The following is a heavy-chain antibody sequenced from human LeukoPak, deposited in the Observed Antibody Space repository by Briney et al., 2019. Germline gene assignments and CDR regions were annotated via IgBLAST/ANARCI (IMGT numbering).Heavy chain of an antibody. V-gene: IGHV4-30-4*01. CDR1: VGSIRSGDCY. Sequence: SETLSLTCTVSVGSIRSGDCYWSWIRQPPGKGLEWIGYIYYSGSTYYNPSLKSRVTISVETSNNQFSLKMSSVTAADTAVYHCARVPAYDSSGYYLDYWGQGTLVTVSS. CDR2: IYYSGST. J-gene: IGHJ4*02. CDR3: ARVPAYDSSGYYLDY. D-gene: IGHD3-22*01.